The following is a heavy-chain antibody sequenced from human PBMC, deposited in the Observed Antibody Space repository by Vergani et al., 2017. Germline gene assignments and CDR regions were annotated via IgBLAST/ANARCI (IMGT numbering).Heavy chain of an antibody. J-gene: IGHJ5*02. Sequence: QVHLVQSGAEVKKPGSSVNVSCKASGGIFSSYAISWVRQAPGQGLEWMGRIIPIFGTANYEQKFQGRVTITADESTSTAYMELSSLRSEDTAVSYCARIEEGFAPWGQGTLVIVYS. CDR2: IIPIFGTA. CDR1: GGIFSSYA. CDR3: ARIEEGFAP. V-gene: IGHV1-69*15.